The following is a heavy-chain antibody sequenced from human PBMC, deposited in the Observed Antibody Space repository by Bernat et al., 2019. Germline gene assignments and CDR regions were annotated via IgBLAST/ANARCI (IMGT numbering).Heavy chain of an antibody. CDR2: INHSGST. V-gene: IGHV4-34*01. J-gene: IGHJ4*02. CDR3: ARGGLRYCSGGSCYPLDC. Sequence: QVQLQQWGAGLLKPSETLSLTCAVYGGSFSGYYWSWIRQPPGKGLEWIGEINHSGSTNYNPSLKSRVTISVDTSKNQFSLKLSSVTAADTAVYYCARGGLRYCSGGSCYPLDCWSQGTLVTVSS. D-gene: IGHD2-15*01. CDR1: GGSFSGYY.